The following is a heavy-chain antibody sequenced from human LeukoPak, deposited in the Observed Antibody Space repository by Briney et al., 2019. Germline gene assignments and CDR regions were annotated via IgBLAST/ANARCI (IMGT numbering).Heavy chain of an antibody. Sequence: GGSLRLSCAASGFTFSNYAMHWVRQAPGKGLEWVALISYDGTNKYYADSVKGRLTISRDNSKSTLYLQMNSLRAEDTAVYYCAKEGTSSGWYLFADYWGQGTLVTVSS. CDR3: AKEGTSSGWYLFADY. CDR2: ISYDGTNK. D-gene: IGHD6-19*01. CDR1: GFTFSNYA. J-gene: IGHJ4*02. V-gene: IGHV3-30*01.